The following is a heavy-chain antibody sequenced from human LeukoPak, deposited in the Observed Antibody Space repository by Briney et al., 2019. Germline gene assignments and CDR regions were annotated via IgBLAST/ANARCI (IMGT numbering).Heavy chain of an antibody. CDR2: INPNSGGT. J-gene: IGHJ5*02. CDR1: RHTFTGYY. V-gene: IGHV1-2*02. D-gene: IGHD3-22*01. Sequence: ASVKVSCKASRHTFTGYYIHWVRQAPGQGLEWMGWINPNSGGTSYAQKFQGRVTMTRDTSISTAYMDLSRLRSDDTAVYYCARDRGYDSSGYYLGWFDPWGQGTLVTVSS. CDR3: ARDRGYDSSGYYLGWFDP.